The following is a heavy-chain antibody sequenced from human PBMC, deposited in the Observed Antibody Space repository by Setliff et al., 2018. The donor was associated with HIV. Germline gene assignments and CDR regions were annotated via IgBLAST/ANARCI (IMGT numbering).Heavy chain of an antibody. Sequence: PSETLSLTCVVSGGSINTGGYYWTWIRQVPGKGLEWIGSIYYTGTTNYNPSLESRLTISIGTSQNHFSLKLTSVTAADTALYFCSRGTYYKGLDPWGQGTLVTVSS. J-gene: IGHJ5*02. D-gene: IGHD3-10*01. CDR1: GGSINTGGYY. CDR3: SRGTYYKGLDP. CDR2: IYYTGTT. V-gene: IGHV4-31*11.